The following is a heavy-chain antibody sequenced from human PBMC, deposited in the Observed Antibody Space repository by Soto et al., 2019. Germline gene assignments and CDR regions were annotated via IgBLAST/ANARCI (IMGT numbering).Heavy chain of an antibody. Sequence: ASVKVSCKASGYTFTAYSMHWVRQAPGQELEWMGWFNPNSGDTIYAQKFQGRVTLTRDDAKNTLYLEMNSLRAEDTAVYYCVRGYSGTYRIDNWGQGTPVTVSS. CDR1: GYTFTAYS. CDR3: VRGYSGTYRIDN. J-gene: IGHJ4*02. V-gene: IGHV1-2*02. D-gene: IGHD1-26*01. CDR2: FNPNSGDT.